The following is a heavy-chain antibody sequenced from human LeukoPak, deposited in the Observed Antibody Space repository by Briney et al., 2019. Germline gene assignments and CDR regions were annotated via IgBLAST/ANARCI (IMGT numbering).Heavy chain of an antibody. CDR2: IYSGGST. D-gene: IGHD2-2*01. CDR3: ARDWVVPAANDAFDI. J-gene: IGHJ3*02. Sequence: PGGSLRLSCAASGFTVSRNYMSWVRQAPGKGLEWVSVIYSGGSTYYADSVKGRFTISRDNSKNTLYLQMNSLRAEDTAVYYCARDWVVPAANDAFDIWGQGTMVTVSS. CDR1: GFTVSRNY. V-gene: IGHV3-53*01.